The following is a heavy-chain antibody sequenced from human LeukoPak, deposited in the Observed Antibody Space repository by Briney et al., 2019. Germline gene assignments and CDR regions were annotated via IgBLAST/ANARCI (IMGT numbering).Heavy chain of an antibody. CDR3: ARVRSLYYYESGAFDI. V-gene: IGHV3-33*08. Sequence: PGGSLRLSCSASGFTLSSYAMHWVRQAPGKGLEWVAVIWYDGSNKYYADSVKGRFTISRDNSKNTLYLQMNSLRAEDTAVYYCARVRSLYYYESGAFDIWGQGTMVTVSS. D-gene: IGHD3-10*01. CDR1: GFTLSSYA. J-gene: IGHJ3*02. CDR2: IWYDGSNK.